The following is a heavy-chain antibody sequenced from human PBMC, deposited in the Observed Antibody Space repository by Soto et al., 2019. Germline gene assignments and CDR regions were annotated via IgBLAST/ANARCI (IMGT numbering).Heavy chain of an antibody. V-gene: IGHV1-3*01. D-gene: IGHD3-16*01. J-gene: IGHJ4*02. Sequence: VQLVQSGAEVKKPGASVKVSCKASGYTFTSYAMHWVRQAPGQRLEWMGWINAGNGNTKYSQKFQGRVTITRDTSASTAYMELSSLRSEDTAVYYCARADYDYVWGSYSFDYWGQGTLVTVSS. CDR1: GYTFTSYA. CDR3: ARADYDYVWGSYSFDY. CDR2: INAGNGNT.